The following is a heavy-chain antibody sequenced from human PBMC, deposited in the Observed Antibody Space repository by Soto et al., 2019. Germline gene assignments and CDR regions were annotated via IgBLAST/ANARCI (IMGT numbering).Heavy chain of an antibody. Sequence: SETLSLTCSVSGDSISRIDYYWTWIRQHPEKGLEWIGNIYFRGNTYYNPSLESRLTISVDTAKNQFSLNLTSGTAADTAVYYCARFVVPATRHADFDFWGQGTLVAVSS. D-gene: IGHD2-15*01. V-gene: IGHV4-30-4*08. J-gene: IGHJ4*02. CDR1: GDSISRIDYY. CDR2: IYFRGNT. CDR3: ARFVVPATRHADFDF.